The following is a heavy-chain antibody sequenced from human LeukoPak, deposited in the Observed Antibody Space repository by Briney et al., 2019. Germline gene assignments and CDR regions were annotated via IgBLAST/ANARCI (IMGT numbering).Heavy chain of an antibody. J-gene: IGHJ4*02. CDR1: GFTFSDYY. CDR2: ISSSSSYT. D-gene: IGHD3-22*01. V-gene: IGHV3-11*06. Sequence: PGGSLRLSCAASGFTFSDYYMNWIRQAPGKGLEWVSYISSSSSYTNYADSVKGRFTISRDNAKNSLYLQMNSLRAEDTAVYYCARGAYYYDSSGYYDWGQGTLVTVSS. CDR3: ARGAYYYDSSGYYD.